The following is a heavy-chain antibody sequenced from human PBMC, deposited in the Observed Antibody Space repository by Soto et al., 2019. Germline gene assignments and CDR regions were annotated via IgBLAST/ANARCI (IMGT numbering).Heavy chain of an antibody. CDR2: IYYSGST. CDR1: GGSISSYY. D-gene: IGHD3-22*01. V-gene: IGHV4-59*01. J-gene: IGHJ3*02. CDR3: ARGRYYDSSGYYSGDAFDI. Sequence: SETLSLTCTVSGGSISSYYWSWIRQPPGKGLEWIGYIYYSGSTNYNPSLKSRVTISVDTSKNQFSLKLSSVTAADTAVYYCARGRYYDSSGYYSGDAFDIWGQGRMVTVSS.